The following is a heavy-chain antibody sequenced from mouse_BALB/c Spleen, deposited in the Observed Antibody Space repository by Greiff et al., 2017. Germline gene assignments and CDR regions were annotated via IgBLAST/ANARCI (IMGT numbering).Heavy chain of an antibody. CDR2: IYPFNGGT. V-gene: IGHV1S29*02. CDR3: ARGGISFDY. Sequence: EVQLQQSGPELVKSGTSVKISCKASGYTFTDYNMHCVKQSHGKSLEWIGYIYPFNGGTDYNQKFKSKATMTVDKSSSTEYMELRNLTSEDSALYYSARGGISFDYWGPSTPLTLSS. CDR1: GYTFTDYN. J-gene: IGHJ2*01. D-gene: IGHD1-1*01.